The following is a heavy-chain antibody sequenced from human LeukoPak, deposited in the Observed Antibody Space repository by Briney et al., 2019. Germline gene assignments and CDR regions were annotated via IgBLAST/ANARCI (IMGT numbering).Heavy chain of an antibody. J-gene: IGHJ4*02. Sequence: SQTLSLTCSVSGGSISSYYWSWIRQPAGKGLEWIGSIYYSGNTYYSPSLMSRVTISVDTSKNQFSLNPSSVTAADTAVYFCARAPHFFDTSGSRYYFDYWGQGALVTVSS. CDR2: IYYSGNT. CDR3: ARAPHFFDTSGSRYYFDY. CDR1: GGSISSYY. V-gene: IGHV4-4*07. D-gene: IGHD3-22*01.